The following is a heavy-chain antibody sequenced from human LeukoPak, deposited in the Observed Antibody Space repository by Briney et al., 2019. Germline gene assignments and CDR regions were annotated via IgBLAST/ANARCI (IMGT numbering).Heavy chain of an antibody. Sequence: PGGSLRLSCAASGFTFSNYEMNWVRQAPGKGLEWVSYISSSGSTIYYADSVKGRFTISRDNAKNSLYLHMNSLRAEDTAVYYCAKGEYYYDSSGYYYWGQGTLVTVSS. CDR3: AKGEYYYDSSGYYY. D-gene: IGHD3-22*01. J-gene: IGHJ4*02. V-gene: IGHV3-48*03. CDR2: ISSSGSTI. CDR1: GFTFSNYE.